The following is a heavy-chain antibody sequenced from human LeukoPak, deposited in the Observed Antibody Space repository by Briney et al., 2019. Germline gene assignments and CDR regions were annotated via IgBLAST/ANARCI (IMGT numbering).Heavy chain of an antibody. CDR1: GYTFSSCA. V-gene: IGHV7-4-1*02. CDR3: AIHLSDSSGYFSY. Sequence: AASVKVSCKASGYTFSSCAINWVRQAPGQGLEYMGWIDTNTGSPTFAQGFTGRYVFSLDTSVSTAYLQISSLKAEDTAVYYCAIHLSDSSGYFSYWGQGALVTVSS. J-gene: IGHJ4*02. CDR2: IDTNTGSP. D-gene: IGHD3-22*01.